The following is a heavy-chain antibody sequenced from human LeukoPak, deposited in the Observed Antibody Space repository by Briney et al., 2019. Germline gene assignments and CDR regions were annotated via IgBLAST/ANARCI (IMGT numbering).Heavy chain of an antibody. J-gene: IGHJ4*02. Sequence: GGSLRLSCAASGFTFSSYGMHWVRQAPGKGLEWVAVISYDGSNKYYADSVKGRFTISRDNSKNTLYLQMNSLRAEDTAVYYCAKGGVSGSYPYYFDYWGQGTLVTVSS. V-gene: IGHV3-30*18. CDR2: ISYDGSNK. CDR3: AKGGVSGSYPYYFDY. CDR1: GFTFSSYG. D-gene: IGHD3-10*01.